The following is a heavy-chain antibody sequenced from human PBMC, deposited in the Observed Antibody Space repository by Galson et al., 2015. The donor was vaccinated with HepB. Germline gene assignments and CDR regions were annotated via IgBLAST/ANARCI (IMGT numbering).Heavy chain of an antibody. J-gene: IGHJ6*02. CDR3: AKAIGANFEVVMAYYYGMDV. CDR2: VRHDGSNK. V-gene: IGHV3-30*18. CDR1: GFIFSNYG. D-gene: IGHD3-3*01. Sequence: SLRLSCAASGFIFSNYGMHWVRQAPGKGLEWVAAVRHDGSNKFYADSVKGRFTISRDTSENTLYLQMNSLRREDTAVYYCAKAIGANFEVVMAYYYGMDVWGQGTTVTVSS.